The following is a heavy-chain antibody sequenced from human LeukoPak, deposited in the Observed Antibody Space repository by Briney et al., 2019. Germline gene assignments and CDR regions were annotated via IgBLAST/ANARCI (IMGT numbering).Heavy chain of an antibody. J-gene: IGHJ4*02. CDR2: IRYDGSNK. CDR1: GFTFSSYG. Sequence: GGSLRLSCAASGFTFSSYGMHWVRQAPGKGLEWVAFIRYDGSNKYYADSVKGRFTISRDSAKNSLYLQMNSLRAEDTAVYYCARSPYSSSWYGPYLIFDYWGQGTLVTVSS. V-gene: IGHV3-30*02. D-gene: IGHD6-13*01. CDR3: ARSPYSSSWYGPYLIFDY.